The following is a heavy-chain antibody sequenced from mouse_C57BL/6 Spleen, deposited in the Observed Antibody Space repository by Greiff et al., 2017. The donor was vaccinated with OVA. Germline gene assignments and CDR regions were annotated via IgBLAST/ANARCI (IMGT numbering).Heavy chain of an antibody. CDR2: VYPSDGGT. J-gene: IGHJ2*01. Sequence: DVQLQESGPVLVKPGPSVKISCKASGFTFTDYYMHWVKQSHGKSLEWIGLVYPSDGGTSYNQKFKGKATLTVDTSSSTAYMELNSLTSEDSAVYYCASCYYGSSYGFDYWGQGTTLTVSS. CDR3: ASCYYGSSYGFDY. CDR1: GFTFTDYY. V-gene: IGHV1-36*01. D-gene: IGHD1-1*01.